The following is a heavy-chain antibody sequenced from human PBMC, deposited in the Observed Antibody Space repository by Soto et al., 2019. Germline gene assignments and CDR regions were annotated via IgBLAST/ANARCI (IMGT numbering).Heavy chain of an antibody. CDR2: IIPLFRKT. Sequence: QVQLVQSGAEVKRPGSSVKVSCKASGDMFRNSAFSWVRQAPGQGLAWMGVIIPLFRKTDVAQKFQGRVNLTADESTSSLYMEVSSLTSEDTAVYYCARARLSNGDPNIYFFYGLDVWDQGTTITVSS. D-gene: IGHD3-10*01. CDR1: GDMFRNSA. V-gene: IGHV1-69*01. CDR3: ARARLSNGDPNIYFFYGLDV. J-gene: IGHJ6*02.